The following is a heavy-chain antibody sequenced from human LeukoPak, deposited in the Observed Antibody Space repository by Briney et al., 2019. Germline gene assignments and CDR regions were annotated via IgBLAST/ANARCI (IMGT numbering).Heavy chain of an antibody. CDR2: ISSSSSTI. CDR1: GFTFSSYS. CDR3: ARGAHGKFFDY. Sequence: GGSLRLSCAASGFTFSSYSMNWVRQAPGKGLEWVSYISSSSSTIYYADSVKGRFTISRDNAKNSLYLQMNSLRAEDTAVYYCARGAHGKFFDYWGQGTLVTVSS. V-gene: IGHV3-48*01. J-gene: IGHJ4*02.